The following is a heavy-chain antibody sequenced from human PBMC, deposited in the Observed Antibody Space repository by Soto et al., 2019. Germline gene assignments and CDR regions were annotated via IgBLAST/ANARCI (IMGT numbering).Heavy chain of an antibody. CDR1: GFTFSSYA. D-gene: IGHD1-20*01. J-gene: IGHJ4*02. CDR3: AKDLIVGITGLRGSVDY. Sequence: GGSLRLSCAASGFTFSSYAMSWVRQAPGKGLEWVSAISGSGGSTYYADSVKGRFTISRGNSKNTLYLQMNSLRAEDTAVYYCAKDLIVGITGLRGSVDYWGQGTLVTVSS. CDR2: ISGSGGST. V-gene: IGHV3-23*01.